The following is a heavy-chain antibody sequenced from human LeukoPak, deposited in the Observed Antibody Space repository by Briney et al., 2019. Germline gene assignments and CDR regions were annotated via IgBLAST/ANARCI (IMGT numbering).Heavy chain of an antibody. V-gene: IGHV3-21*03. CDR3: ARDFYDGFALDY. J-gene: IGHJ4*02. CDR2: IFSSSTYI. CDR1: GFTFSNYW. Sequence: PGGSLRLSCAASGFTFSNYWMHWVRQTPGKGLVWVSFIFSSSTYIYYTDSVKGRFTISRDNARNSLYLQMDNLRAEDTGVYYCARDFYDGFALDYWGQGTLVTVSS. D-gene: IGHD2/OR15-2a*01.